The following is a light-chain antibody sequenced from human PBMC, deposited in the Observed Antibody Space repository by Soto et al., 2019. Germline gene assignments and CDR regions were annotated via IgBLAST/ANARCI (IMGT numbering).Light chain of an antibody. CDR2: AAS. CDR3: QKYNNWPPWT. CDR1: QSVSTN. Sequence: ELVMPQSPATLSVSPGERSPLSGRASQSVSTNLAWYQQKPGQARRLLIYAASTRATGIPARFSGSGSGTEFTLTISSLQSEDLAVYYCQKYNNWPPWTFGQGTKVDIK. V-gene: IGKV3-15*01. J-gene: IGKJ1*01.